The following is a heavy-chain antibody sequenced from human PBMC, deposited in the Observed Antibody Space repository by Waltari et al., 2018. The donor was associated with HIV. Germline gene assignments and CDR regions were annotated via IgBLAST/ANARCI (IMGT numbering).Heavy chain of an antibody. D-gene: IGHD3-10*01. Sequence: QVQLEQSGSELKKPGASVKVSCKASGYTLPNSAMNWVRQAPGQGLEWVGWINTKTGNPTYAQGFTGRFVFSLDTSVSTAYLQISSLKPEDTAVYFCARGPGRSLDYWGQGTLVTVSS. J-gene: IGHJ4*02. CDR3: ARGPGRSLDY. CDR1: GYTLPNSA. CDR2: INTKTGNP. V-gene: IGHV7-4-1*02.